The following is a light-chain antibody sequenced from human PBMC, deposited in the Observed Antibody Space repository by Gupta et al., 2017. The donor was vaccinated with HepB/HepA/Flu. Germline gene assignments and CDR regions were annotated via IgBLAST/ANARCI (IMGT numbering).Light chain of an antibody. V-gene: IGKV3-20*01. CDR2: GAS. Sequence: VLTQSPGSLSLSQGERATLSCRASQSVSSSYLTWYQQQPGQATRLLIYGASSKATGLADRFSGSGSGTDFTLTISRLEPEDFAVYYCQQYGSSLYTFGQGTQLEIK. CDR1: QSVSSSY. CDR3: QQYGSSLYT. J-gene: IGKJ2*01.